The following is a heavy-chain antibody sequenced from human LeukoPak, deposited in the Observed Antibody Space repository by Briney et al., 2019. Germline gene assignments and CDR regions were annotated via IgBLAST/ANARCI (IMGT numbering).Heavy chain of an antibody. CDR1: GFTFSSYS. CDR2: ISSSSSTI. J-gene: IGHJ4*02. CDR3: AREGGPYYDFWSGYY. V-gene: IGHV3-48*01. Sequence: PGGSLRLSCAASGFTFSSYSMNWVRQTPGKGLEGGSYISSSSSTIYYADSVKGRFTISRDNAKNSLDLQMNSLRAEDTAVYYCAREGGPYYDFWSGYYWGQGTPVTVSS. D-gene: IGHD3-3*01.